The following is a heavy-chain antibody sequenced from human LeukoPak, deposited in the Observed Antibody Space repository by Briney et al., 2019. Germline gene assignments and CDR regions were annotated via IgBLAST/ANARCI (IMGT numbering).Heavy chain of an antibody. D-gene: IGHD3-3*01. CDR3: ARRDFWSQGAFDP. CDR1: GLTFSDYY. CDR2: ISSSGSTI. V-gene: IGHV3-11*04. Sequence: PGGSLRLSCAASGLTFSDYYTSWIRPPAGKGREWVSYISSSGSTIYYADAVKGRFTITRDNAKNSLYLQMNSLRAEDTAVYYCARRDFWSQGAFDPWGQGTLVTVSS. J-gene: IGHJ5*02.